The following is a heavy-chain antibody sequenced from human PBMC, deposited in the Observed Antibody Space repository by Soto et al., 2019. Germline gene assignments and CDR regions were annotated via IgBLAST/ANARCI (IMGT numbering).Heavy chain of an antibody. CDR1: GGYISTYY. V-gene: IGHV4-59*01. CDR2: IYYTGST. CDR3: ARGRRNFLSGYDSAFDY. D-gene: IGHD5-12*01. Sequence: QVQLQESGPGLVKPSETLSLTCTVSGGYISTYYWSWIRQPPGKGLEWIGNIYYTGSTNYNPSLKSRVTISVDTSKNQVSLKLTSVTAADTVVYYCARGRRNFLSGYDSAFDYWGQGTLVTVSS. J-gene: IGHJ4*02.